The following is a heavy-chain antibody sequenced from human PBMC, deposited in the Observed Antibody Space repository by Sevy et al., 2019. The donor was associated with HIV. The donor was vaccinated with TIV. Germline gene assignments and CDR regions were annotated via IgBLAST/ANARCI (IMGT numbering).Heavy chain of an antibody. CDR2: IKSKTDGGTT. CDR3: TTRGWFGDLLFDY. CDR1: GFTFSNAW. Sequence: GGSLRLSCAASGFTFSNAWMNWVRQAPGKGLEWVGRIKSKTDGGTTDYAAPVKGRFTISRDDSKNTLYLQMSSLKIEDTAVYYCTTRGWFGDLLFDYWGQGTLVTVSS. V-gene: IGHV3-15*07. J-gene: IGHJ4*02. D-gene: IGHD3-10*01.